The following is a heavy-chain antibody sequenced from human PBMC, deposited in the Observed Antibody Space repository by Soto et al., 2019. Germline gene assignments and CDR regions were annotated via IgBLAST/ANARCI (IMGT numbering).Heavy chain of an antibody. J-gene: IGHJ4*02. CDR2: INHSGST. Sequence: QVQLQQWGAGLLKPSETLSLTCAVYGGSFSGYYWSWIRQPPGKGLEWIGEINHSGSTNYNPSLKSRVTISVDTSKNQFYLKLSSVTAADTAVYYCASADYGDYDYWGQGTLVTVSS. D-gene: IGHD4-17*01. CDR3: ASADYGDYDY. CDR1: GGSFSGYY. V-gene: IGHV4-34*01.